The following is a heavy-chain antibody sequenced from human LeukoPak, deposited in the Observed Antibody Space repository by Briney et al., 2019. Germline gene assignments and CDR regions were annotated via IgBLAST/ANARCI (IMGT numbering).Heavy chain of an antibody. D-gene: IGHD3-10*01. CDR3: ARDYYGSGRRLQY. CDR1: GFTVNSNY. CDR2: IYSGGST. J-gene: IGHJ4*02. V-gene: IGHV3-66*01. Sequence: GGSLRLSCAASGFTVNSNYMSWVRQAPGKGLEWVSVIYSGGSTYYADSVKGRFTISRDNSKNTLYLQMNSLRAEDTAVYYCARDYYGSGRRLQYWGQGTLVTVSS.